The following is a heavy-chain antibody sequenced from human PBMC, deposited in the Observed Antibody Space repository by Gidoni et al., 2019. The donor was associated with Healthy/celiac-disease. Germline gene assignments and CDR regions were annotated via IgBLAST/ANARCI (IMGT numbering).Heavy chain of an antibody. CDR3: ASDGRPNFDLWSGYYNRGTPYYYYGMDV. Sequence: QVQLVQSGAEVKKPGASVKVSCKASGYTFTSYGIRWVRQAPGTGLVLMGLISAYNGNTIYAQKLPGRVTMTTDTSTSTAYMELRSLRSHDTAVYYCASDGRPNFDLWSGYYNRGTPYYYYGMDVWVQGTTVTVSS. V-gene: IGHV1-18*01. J-gene: IGHJ6*02. CDR1: GYTFTSYG. CDR2: ISAYNGNT. D-gene: IGHD3-3*01.